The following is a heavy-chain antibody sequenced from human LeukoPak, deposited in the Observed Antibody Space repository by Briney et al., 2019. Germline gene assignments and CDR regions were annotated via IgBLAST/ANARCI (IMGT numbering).Heavy chain of an antibody. CDR2: IWYDGSNK. CDR1: GFTFSTYP. D-gene: IGHD3-16*01. V-gene: IGHV3-33*08. J-gene: IGHJ4*02. CDR3: ARMPLGGQTVDY. Sequence: HPGGSLRLSCTASGFTFSTYPMHWVRQAPGKGLEWVAVIWYDGSNKYYADSVKGRFTISRDNSNNALYLQMNSLRAEDTAVYYCARMPLGGQTVDYWGQGTLVTVSS.